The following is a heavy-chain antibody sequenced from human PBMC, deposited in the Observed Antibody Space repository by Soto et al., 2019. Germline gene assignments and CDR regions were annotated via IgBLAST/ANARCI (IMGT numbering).Heavy chain of an antibody. CDR1: GVMFVGYG. Sequence: GGSLRVSCAAAGVMFVGYGCHCVRQAPGKGLEWVAIIMYDGSQEYYADSVKGRFTISRDDSKNTLYLQMNSLRAEDTAVYYCARDLSYGSASDWGQGTLVTVSS. CDR2: IMYDGSQE. D-gene: IGHD3-10*01. J-gene: IGHJ4*02. V-gene: IGHV3-33*01. CDR3: ARDLSYGSASD.